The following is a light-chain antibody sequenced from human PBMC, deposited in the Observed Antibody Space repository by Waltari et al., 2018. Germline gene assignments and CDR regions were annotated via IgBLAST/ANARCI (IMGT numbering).Light chain of an antibody. J-gene: IGLJ3*02. CDR3: AAWDDSLNGWL. CDR1: RPTMGRNT. V-gene: IGLV1-44*01. CDR2: TSN. Sequence: QSMLTQPPSASATPGQTVTMSCSGSRPTMGRNTVQWYQQLPGAAPKLLIYTSNRRPSGVPDRFSASKSGTSASLAISGLQSEDEAEYYCAAWDDSLNGWLFGGGTKLTVL.